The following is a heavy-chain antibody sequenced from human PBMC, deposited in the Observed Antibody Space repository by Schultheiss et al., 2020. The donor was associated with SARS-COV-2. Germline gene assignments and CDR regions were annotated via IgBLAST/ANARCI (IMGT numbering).Heavy chain of an antibody. Sequence: GGSLRLSCTASGFTFSSYEMNWVRQAPGKGLEWVSYISSSGSTIYYADSVKGRFTISRDNAKNSLYLQMNSLRAEDTAVYYCARDLVTANAFDIWGQGTMVTVSS. D-gene: IGHD2-21*02. CDR1: GFTFSSYE. V-gene: IGHV3-48*03. J-gene: IGHJ3*02. CDR3: ARDLVTANAFDI. CDR2: ISSSGSTI.